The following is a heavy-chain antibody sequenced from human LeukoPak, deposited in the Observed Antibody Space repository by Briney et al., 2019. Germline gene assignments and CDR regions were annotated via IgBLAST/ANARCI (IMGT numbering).Heavy chain of an antibody. Sequence: GGSLRLPCAASGFTFSSYAMSWVRQAPGKGLEWVSAISGSGGSTYYADSVKGRFTISRDNSKNTLYLQMNSLRAEDTAVYYCAKVDIVVVVAATPGFDYWGQGTLVTVSS. J-gene: IGHJ4*02. V-gene: IGHV3-23*01. CDR3: AKVDIVVVVAATPGFDY. D-gene: IGHD2-15*01. CDR2: ISGSGGST. CDR1: GFTFSSYA.